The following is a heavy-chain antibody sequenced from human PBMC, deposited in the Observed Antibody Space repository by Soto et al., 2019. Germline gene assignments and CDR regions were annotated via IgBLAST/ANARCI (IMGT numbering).Heavy chain of an antibody. CDR2: IYTSGST. J-gene: IGHJ4*02. V-gene: IGHV4-4*07. D-gene: IGHD6-13*01. CDR3: ARENILLAASGKRDFDY. Sequence: PSETLSLTCTVPSDSISSYYWTWIRQPAGKGLEWIGRIYTSGSTNYNPSLKGRVTMSVDTSKNQVSLNLTSVTAADTAVYYCARENILLAASGKRDFDYWGQGTLVTVSS. CDR1: SDSISSYY.